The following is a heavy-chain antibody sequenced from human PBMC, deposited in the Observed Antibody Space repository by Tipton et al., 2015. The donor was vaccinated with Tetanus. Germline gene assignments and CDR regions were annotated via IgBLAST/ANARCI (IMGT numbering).Heavy chain of an antibody. CDR3: ARGDYSGPGAFFDY. CDR1: GFTFSDYW. J-gene: IGHJ4*02. Sequence: SLRLSCRGSGFTFSDYWIYWVRQAPGKRLVWVSRLNRDRSSADYADSVKGRITISRDNAKNTVYLQMNSLRAEDTAVYYCARGDYSGPGAFFDYWGQGAMVTVSS. D-gene: IGHD3-10*01. CDR2: LNRDRSSA. V-gene: IGHV3-74*01.